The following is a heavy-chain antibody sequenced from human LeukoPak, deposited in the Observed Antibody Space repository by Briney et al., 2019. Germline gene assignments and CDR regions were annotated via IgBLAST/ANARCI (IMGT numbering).Heavy chain of an antibody. J-gene: IGHJ4*02. D-gene: IGHD3-22*01. CDR2: INPNSGGT. V-gene: IGHV1-2*02. Sequence: ASVKVSCKASGYTFTDYYMHWVRQAPGQGLEWMGWINPNSGGTNYAQKFQGRVTMTRDTSINTAYMEVTRLRSDDTAVYYCTRGTDYYDSSGYYPDYWGQGTLVTVSS. CDR3: TRGTDYYDSSGYYPDY. CDR1: GYTFTDYY.